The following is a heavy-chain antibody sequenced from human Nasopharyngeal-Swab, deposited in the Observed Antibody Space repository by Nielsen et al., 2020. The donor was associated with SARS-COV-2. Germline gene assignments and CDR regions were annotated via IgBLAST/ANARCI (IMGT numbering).Heavy chain of an antibody. Sequence: GSLRLSCTVSGGSISSHYWSWIRQSPGKGLECIGYFYYSGITNYNPSLKSRVTILIDTSKNQFSLKLNSVTAADTAVYYCAREAVGGLVDSWGQGTLVTVSS. CDR3: AREAVGGLVDS. J-gene: IGHJ4*02. V-gene: IGHV4-59*11. CDR2: FYYSGIT. CDR1: GGSISSHY. D-gene: IGHD1-26*01.